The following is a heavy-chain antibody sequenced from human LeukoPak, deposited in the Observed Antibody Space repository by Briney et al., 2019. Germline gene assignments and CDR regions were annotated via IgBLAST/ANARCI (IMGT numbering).Heavy chain of an antibody. Sequence: GGSLRLSCAASGFTFSSYGMHWVRQAPGKGLEWVAVIWYDGSNKYYADSVKGRFTISRDNSKKTLYLQMNSLRAEDTAVYYCARDPTAYYDSSGYYLNTIDYWGQGTLVTVSS. CDR1: GFTFSSYG. CDR3: ARDPTAYYDSSGYYLNTIDY. CDR2: IWYDGSNK. D-gene: IGHD3-22*01. J-gene: IGHJ4*02. V-gene: IGHV3-33*01.